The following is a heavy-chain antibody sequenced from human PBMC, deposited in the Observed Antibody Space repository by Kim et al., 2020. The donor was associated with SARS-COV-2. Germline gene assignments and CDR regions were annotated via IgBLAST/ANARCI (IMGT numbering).Heavy chain of an antibody. CDR2: IRSKANSYAT. CDR3: TRPLYSSGWYSLEFDP. Sequence: GGSLRLSCAASGFTFSGSAMHWVRQASGKGLEWVGRIRSKANSYATAYAASVKGRFTISRDDSKNTVYLQMNSLKTEDTAVYYCTRPLYSSGWYSLEFDPWGQGTLVTVSS. V-gene: IGHV3-73*01. CDR1: GFTFSGSA. D-gene: IGHD6-19*01. J-gene: IGHJ5*02.